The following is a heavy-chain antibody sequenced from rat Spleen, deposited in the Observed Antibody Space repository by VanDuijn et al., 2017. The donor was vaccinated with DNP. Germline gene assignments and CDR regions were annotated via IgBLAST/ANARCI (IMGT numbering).Heavy chain of an antibody. D-gene: IGHD1-2*01. J-gene: IGHJ1*01. CDR3: ARWSSSHWHFDV. CDR1: GLTFNSYY. V-gene: IGHV5-25*01. Sequence: EVQLVESGGGLVQPGRSLKLSCAASGLTFNSYYMAWVRQAPKRGLEWVASITTSGSRTYYPDSVKGRFTISRDNAKSTLYLQMNSLRFEDMATYYCARWSSSHWHFDVWGPGTMVTVSS. CDR2: ITTSGSRT.